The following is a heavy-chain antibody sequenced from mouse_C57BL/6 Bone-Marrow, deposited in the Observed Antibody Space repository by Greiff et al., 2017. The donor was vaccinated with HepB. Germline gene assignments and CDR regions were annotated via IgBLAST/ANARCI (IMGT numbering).Heavy chain of an antibody. V-gene: IGHV14-1*01. CDR2: IDPEDGDT. CDR3: TTTPQVGDGRSYYFDY. CDR1: GFNIKDYY. D-gene: IGHD1-1*01. Sequence: VQLQQSGAELVRPGASVKLSCTASGFNIKDYYMHWVKQRPEQGLEWIGRIDPEDGDTEYAPKFQGKATMTADTSSNTAYLQLSSLTSEDTAVYYCTTTPQVGDGRSYYFDYWGQGTTLTVSS. J-gene: IGHJ2*01.